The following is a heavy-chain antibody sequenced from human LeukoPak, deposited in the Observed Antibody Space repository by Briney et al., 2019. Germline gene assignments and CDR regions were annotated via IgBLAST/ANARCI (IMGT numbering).Heavy chain of an antibody. Sequence: SETLSLTCTVSGGSISSSSYYWGWLRQPPGKGLEWIGSIYYSGSTYYNPSLKNRVTISVDTSRNQFSLKLSSVTAADTAVYYCARLPDYYSRHGAPGWGQGTLVTVSS. D-gene: IGHD3-10*01. J-gene: IGHJ4*02. CDR2: IYYSGST. CDR3: ARLPDYYSRHGAPG. CDR1: GGSISSSSYY. V-gene: IGHV4-39*07.